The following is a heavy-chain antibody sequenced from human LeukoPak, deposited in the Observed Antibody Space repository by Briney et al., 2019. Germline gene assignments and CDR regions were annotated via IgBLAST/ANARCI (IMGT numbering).Heavy chain of an antibody. CDR3: ARVDSNYDFDY. Sequence: TGGSLRLSCAASGFTFDYYLMSRVRQAPGKGQGWVPGINWNGGITGYADAVKGRFTISRDDAKNYLYLQMSSLRANDTALYSCARVDSNYDFDYWGQGTLVTVSS. CDR2: INWNGGIT. V-gene: IGHV3-20*04. D-gene: IGHD4-11*01. J-gene: IGHJ4*02. CDR1: GFTFDYYL.